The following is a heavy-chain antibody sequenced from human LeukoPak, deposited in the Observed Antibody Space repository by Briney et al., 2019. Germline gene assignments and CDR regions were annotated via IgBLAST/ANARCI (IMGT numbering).Heavy chain of an antibody. CDR3: ARGDTIFGVVTFDY. CDR1: GVSISSYY. J-gene: IGHJ4*02. CDR2: IYYSGST. Sequence: SETLSLTCTVSGVSISSYYWSWIRQPPGKGLEWIGYIYYSGSTNYNPSLKSRVTISVDTSKNQFSLKLSSVTAADTAVYYCARGDTIFGVVTFDYWGQGTLVTVSS. D-gene: IGHD3-3*01. V-gene: IGHV4-59*01.